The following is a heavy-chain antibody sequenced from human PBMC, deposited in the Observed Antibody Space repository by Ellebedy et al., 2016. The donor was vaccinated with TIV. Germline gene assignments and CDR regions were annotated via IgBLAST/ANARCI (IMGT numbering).Heavy chain of an antibody. D-gene: IGHD2/OR15-2a*01. J-gene: IGHJ6*02. Sequence: GGSLRLXXAASGFIFSGYWMSWVRQAPGKGLEWVAIIKEDDSEIYYVDSVKGRFTISRDNAKRSLYLRMNSLRAEDSALYYCVRGAGFLLDVWGQGTTVTVSS. V-gene: IGHV3-7*03. CDR1: GFIFSGYW. CDR2: IKEDDSEI. CDR3: VRGAGFLLDV.